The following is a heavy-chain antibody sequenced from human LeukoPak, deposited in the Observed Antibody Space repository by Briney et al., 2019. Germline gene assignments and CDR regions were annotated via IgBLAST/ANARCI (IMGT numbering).Heavy chain of an antibody. CDR1: GFTFSSYA. J-gene: IGHJ4*02. CDR3: AKAAAGTEYYFEY. Sequence: GGSLRLSCAASGFTFSSYAMHWVRQAPGKGMEWVAVISYDGSTKYYADSVKGQFTISRDNSKNTLYLQMDRLRAEDTAVYYCAKAAAGTEYYFEYWGQGTLVTVSS. CDR2: ISYDGSTK. V-gene: IGHV3-30*04. D-gene: IGHD6-13*01.